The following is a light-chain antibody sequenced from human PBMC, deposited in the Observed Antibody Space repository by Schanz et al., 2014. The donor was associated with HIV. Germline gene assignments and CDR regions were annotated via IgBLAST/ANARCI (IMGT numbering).Light chain of an antibody. J-gene: IGLJ3*02. V-gene: IGLV1-44*01. Sequence: QSVLTQPPSASGTPGQRVTISCSGSSSNIKINAVNRYHHLPGTGPKLLIYATYNRPSGVPDRFSGSESGTSASLAISGLQSEDEADYYCATWDDSLNGWVFGGGTKLTVL. CDR1: SSNIKINA. CDR3: ATWDDSLNGWV. CDR2: ATY.